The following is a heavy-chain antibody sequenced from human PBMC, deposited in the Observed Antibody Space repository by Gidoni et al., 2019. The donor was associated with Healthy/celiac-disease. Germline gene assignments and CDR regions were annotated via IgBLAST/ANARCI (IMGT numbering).Heavy chain of an antibody. V-gene: IGHV3-48*03. Sequence: EVQLVESGGGLVQPGGSLRLSCAASGFTFSSYEMNWVRQAPGKGLEWVSYISSSGSTIYYADSVKGRFTISRDNAKNSLYLQMNSLRAEDTAVYYCARPSGGNYYGMDVWGQGTTVTVSS. CDR3: ARPSGGNYYGMDV. D-gene: IGHD1-26*01. J-gene: IGHJ6*02. CDR2: ISSSGSTI. CDR1: GFTFSSYE.